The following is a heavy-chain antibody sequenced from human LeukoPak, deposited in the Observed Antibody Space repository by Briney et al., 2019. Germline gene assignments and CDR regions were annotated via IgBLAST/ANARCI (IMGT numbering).Heavy chain of an antibody. J-gene: IGHJ4*02. CDR3: AKTGSKTSYYFDY. CDR2: ISGSGGST. V-gene: IGHV3-23*01. CDR1: GFTFSGYA. Sequence: GGSLRLSCAASGFTFSGYAMSWVRQAPGKGLEWVSAISGSGGSTFYADSVRGRFTISRDNSKNTLYLQMNSLRAEDTAVYYCAKTGSKTSYYFDYWGQGTLVTVSS. D-gene: IGHD4-4*01.